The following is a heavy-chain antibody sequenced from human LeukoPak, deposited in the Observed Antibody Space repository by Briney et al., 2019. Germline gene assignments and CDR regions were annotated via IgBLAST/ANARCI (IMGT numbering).Heavy chain of an antibody. J-gene: IGHJ5*02. D-gene: IGHD6-6*01. Sequence: GASVKVSFKASGYTLTGYYMHWVRQAPGQGLEWLGWINPNSGGTNYAQKFQGRVTMTMDTSISTAYMEVSSLRSDDTAVYYCARVWQLVDKYNWFDPWGQGTLVTVSS. CDR2: INPNSGGT. CDR3: ARVWQLVDKYNWFDP. CDR1: GYTLTGYY. V-gene: IGHV1-2*02.